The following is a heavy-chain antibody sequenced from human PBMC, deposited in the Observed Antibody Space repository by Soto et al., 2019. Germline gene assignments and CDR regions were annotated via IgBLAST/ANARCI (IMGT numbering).Heavy chain of an antibody. CDR3: ARGAQWLDQDDFDY. J-gene: IGHJ4*02. Sequence: GGSLRLSCAASGFTFSSYGMHWVRQAPGKGLEWVAVIWYDGSNKYYADSVKGRFTISRDNSKNTLYLQMNSLRAEDTAVYYCARGAQWLDQDDFDYWGQGTLVTVSS. CDR1: GFTFSSYG. D-gene: IGHD6-19*01. V-gene: IGHV3-33*01. CDR2: IWYDGSNK.